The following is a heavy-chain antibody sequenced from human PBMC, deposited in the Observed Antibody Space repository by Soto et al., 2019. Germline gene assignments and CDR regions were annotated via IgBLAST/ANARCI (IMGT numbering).Heavy chain of an antibody. V-gene: IGHV1-69*13. D-gene: IGHD1-7*01. CDR1: GGAFSRFA. Sequence: ASVKVSCKASGGAFSRFAISSMRQAPGQGLEWLGGIMPIVGKPNYAQKFLGRVSITADESTSTGYVELSSLRSEETAVYYCATDREGNWHYLDYRGQGTLVTVS. CDR3: ATDREGNWHYLDY. J-gene: IGHJ4*02. CDR2: IMPIVGKP.